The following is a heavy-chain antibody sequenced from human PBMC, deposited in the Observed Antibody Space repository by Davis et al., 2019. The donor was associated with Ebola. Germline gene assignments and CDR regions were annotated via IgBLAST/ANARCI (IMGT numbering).Heavy chain of an antibody. V-gene: IGHV1-2*04. CDR2: INPNSGGT. D-gene: IGHD2-2*01. J-gene: IGHJ4*02. CDR3: ARGGDIVVVPAASLDY. Sequence: AASVKVSCKASGYTFTSYGISWVRQAPGQRLEWMGWINPNSGGTNYAQKFQGWVTMTRDTSISTAYMELSRLRSDDTAVYYCARGGDIVVVPAASLDYWGQGTLVTVSP. CDR1: GYTFTSYG.